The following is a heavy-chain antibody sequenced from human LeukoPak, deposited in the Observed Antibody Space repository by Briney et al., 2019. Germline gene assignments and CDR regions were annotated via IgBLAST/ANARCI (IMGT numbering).Heavy chain of an antibody. V-gene: IGHV3-21*01. CDR1: GFTFSSYS. D-gene: IGHD2-2*01. CDR2: ISSSSSYI. CDR3: ARDSCSSTSCSHYFDY. Sequence: PGGSLRLSCAASGFTFSSYSMNWVRQAPGKGLEWVSSISSSSSYIYYADSVKGRFTISRDNAKNSLYLQMNSLRAEDTAVYYCARDSCSSTSCSHYFDYWGQGTLVTVSS. J-gene: IGHJ4*02.